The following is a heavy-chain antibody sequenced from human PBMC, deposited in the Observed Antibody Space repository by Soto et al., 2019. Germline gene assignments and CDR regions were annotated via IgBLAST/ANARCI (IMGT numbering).Heavy chain of an antibody. CDR1: GYSFTTYY. Sequence: ASVKVSCKASGYSFTTYYMHWVRQAPGPGLEWMGTINPTSGSTSYAQKFQGRVTMTRDTSTSTVYMELSSLTSDDTAVYYCARDHYETILTGHYNFDYWGLGTLVTVSS. J-gene: IGHJ4*02. CDR3: ARDHYETILTGHYNFDY. CDR2: INPTSGST. D-gene: IGHD3-9*01. V-gene: IGHV1-46*01.